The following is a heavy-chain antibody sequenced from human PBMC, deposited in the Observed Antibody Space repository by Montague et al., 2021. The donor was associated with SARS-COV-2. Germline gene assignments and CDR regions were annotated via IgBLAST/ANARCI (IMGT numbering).Heavy chain of an antibody. J-gene: IGHJ3*01. CDR3: ARKMDSSFDV. CDR1: GASLSSGSLS. D-gene: IGHD2-2*03. Sequence: VSPGASLSSGSLSWHWIRQSPSRGPEWLASTYYRSKWYNDSAPSVSGRATVKPDTSRNQFSLHLDSVTPEDTALYFCARKMDSSFDVWGKGTMVIVSS. V-gene: IGHV6-1*01. CDR2: TYYRSKWYN.